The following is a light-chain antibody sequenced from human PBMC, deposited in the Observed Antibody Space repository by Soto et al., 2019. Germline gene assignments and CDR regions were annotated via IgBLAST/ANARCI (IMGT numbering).Light chain of an antibody. V-gene: IGLV1-47*01. Sequence: QSVLTQPPSASGTPGQRVTISCSGSSSNIGSNYVYWYQHLPGTAPTLLIYRNNQRPSGVPDRFSGSKSGTSASLAISGLRSEDEADYYCAAWDNSLSGPVVFGGGTKLTVL. CDR3: AAWDNSLSGPVV. CDR2: RNN. CDR1: SSNIGSNY. J-gene: IGLJ2*01.